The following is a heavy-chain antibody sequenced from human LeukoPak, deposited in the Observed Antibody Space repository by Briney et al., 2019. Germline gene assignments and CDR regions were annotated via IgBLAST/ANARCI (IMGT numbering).Heavy chain of an antibody. V-gene: IGHV6-1*01. Sequence: SQTLSLTCALSGDSLSSDRVAWGWLRQSPSRGLEWLGRTYYRSKWYNDYAVSVKSRITISPDTSKNQFSLKLSSVTAADTAVYYCARQRGDPLWFGDGLFDYWGQGTLVTAFS. CDR1: GDSLSSDRVA. D-gene: IGHD3-10*01. CDR3: ARQRGDPLWFGDGLFDY. CDR2: TYYRSKWYN. J-gene: IGHJ4*02.